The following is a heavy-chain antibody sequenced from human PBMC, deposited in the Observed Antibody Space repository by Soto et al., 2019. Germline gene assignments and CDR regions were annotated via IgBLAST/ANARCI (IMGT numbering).Heavy chain of an antibody. CDR1: EYTFTSYV. CDR2: INAGNGNT. D-gene: IGHD4-4*01. V-gene: IGHV1-3*01. CDR3: ARELQGLYYFDY. Sequence: QVQVVQSGAEVKKPGASVRVSCKASEYTFTSYVMHWVRQATGQSLEWMGWINAGNGNTKYSQKFQDRVTITRDTSASTAYMELSSLRSEDTAVYYCARELQGLYYFDYWGQGTLVTVSS. J-gene: IGHJ4*02.